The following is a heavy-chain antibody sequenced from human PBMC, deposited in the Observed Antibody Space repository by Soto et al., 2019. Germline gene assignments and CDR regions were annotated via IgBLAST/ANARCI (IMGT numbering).Heavy chain of an antibody. CDR3: AREASYYYYYGMDV. CDR1: GGTFSSYA. V-gene: IGHV1-69*13. J-gene: IGHJ6*02. Sequence: GASVKVSCKASGGTFSSYAISWVRQAPGQGLEWMGGIIPIFGTANYAQKFQGRVTITADESTSTAYMELSSLRSEDMAVYYCAREASYYYYYGMDVWGQGTTVTVSS. CDR2: IIPIFGTA.